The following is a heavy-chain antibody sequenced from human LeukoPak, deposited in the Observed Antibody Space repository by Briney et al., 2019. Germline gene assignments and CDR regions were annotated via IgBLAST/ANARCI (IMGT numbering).Heavy chain of an antibody. D-gene: IGHD2-21*01. J-gene: IGHJ4*02. CDR2: ISSGSSYI. Sequence: GGSLRLSCAASGFTFSSYSMNWVRQAPGKGLEWVSSISSGSSYIYYADSVKGRFTISRDNAKNSLYLQMNSLRAEDTAVYYCAREGVLLHDYWGQGTLVTVSS. CDR3: AREGVLLHDY. V-gene: IGHV3-21*01. CDR1: GFTFSSYS.